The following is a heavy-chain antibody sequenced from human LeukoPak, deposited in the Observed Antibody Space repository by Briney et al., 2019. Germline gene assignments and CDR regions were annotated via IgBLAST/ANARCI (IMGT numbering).Heavy chain of an antibody. V-gene: IGHV4-59*12. CDR1: GGSISSYY. D-gene: IGHD1-26*01. Sequence: SETLSLTCTVSGGSISSYYWSWIRQSPGKGLECIGYIHYTGSTNYNPSLKSRVTISVDKSKNQFSLKLSSVTAADTAVYYCARAQWELLYWGQGTLVTVSS. CDR3: ARAQWELLY. J-gene: IGHJ4*02. CDR2: IHYTGST.